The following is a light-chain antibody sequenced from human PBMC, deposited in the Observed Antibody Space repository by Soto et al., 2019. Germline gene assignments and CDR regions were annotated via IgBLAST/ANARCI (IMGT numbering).Light chain of an antibody. CDR1: QSVSSN. V-gene: IGKV3-15*01. CDR3: QQYNTWPT. Sequence: EVVMTQSPATLSVSPGERASLSCRASQSVSSNVAWYQQKPGQAPSLLIYGASTRATGIPARFSGSGSGTDFTLTISSLQSEDFVFYCYQQYNTWPTFGQGTKVEIK. J-gene: IGKJ1*01. CDR2: GAS.